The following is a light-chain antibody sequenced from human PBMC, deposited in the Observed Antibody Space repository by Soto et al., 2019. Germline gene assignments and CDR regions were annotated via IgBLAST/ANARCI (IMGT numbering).Light chain of an antibody. CDR2: DAT. CDR1: SSDVGSYKY. V-gene: IGLV2-14*03. CDR3: SSYARGATLVV. J-gene: IGLJ2*01. Sequence: QSVLTQPASVSGSPGQSITISCTGVSSDVGSYKYISWYQHRPGKAPKLIIYDATNRPSGVSDRFSGSKSGNTASLTISGLQAEDEADYFCSSYARGATLVVFGGGTKLTVL.